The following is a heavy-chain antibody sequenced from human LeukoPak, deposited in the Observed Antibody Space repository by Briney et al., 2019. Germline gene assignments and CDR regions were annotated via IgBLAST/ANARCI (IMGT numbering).Heavy chain of an antibody. CDR1: GSSISSSNW. Sequence: SGTLSLTCGVSGSSISSSNWWSWVRQPPGKGLEWIGEIYHSGSTNYNPSLKSRVTISVDKSKNQFSLKLSSVTAADTAVYFCARHRGFLYGPFDYWGQGTLVTVSS. J-gene: IGHJ4*02. CDR2: IYHSGST. CDR3: ARHRGFLYGPFDY. V-gene: IGHV4-4*02. D-gene: IGHD3-10*01.